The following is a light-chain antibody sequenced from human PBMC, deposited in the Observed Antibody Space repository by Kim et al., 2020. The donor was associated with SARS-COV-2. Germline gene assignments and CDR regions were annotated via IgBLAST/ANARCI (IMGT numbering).Light chain of an antibody. CDR2: QDS. Sequence: VSPGQTASITCSGDKLGDKYACWYKQKPGQSPVLVIYQDSKRPSGIPERFSGSNPGNTATLTISGTQAMDEADYYCQAWDSSTVVFGGGTQLTVL. J-gene: IGLJ2*01. CDR1: KLGDKY. CDR3: QAWDSSTVV. V-gene: IGLV3-1*01.